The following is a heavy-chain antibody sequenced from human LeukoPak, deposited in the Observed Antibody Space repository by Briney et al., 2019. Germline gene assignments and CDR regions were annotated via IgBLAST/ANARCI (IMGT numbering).Heavy chain of an antibody. CDR3: ARLGVTVSGSWAFDD. Sequence: GGSLRLSCAASGFTVSSNYMTWVRQAPGKGLEWVSVICSGGSTSYSDSVKGRFTISRDNSKNTLCLQMNSLRAEDTAVYYCARLGVTVSGSWAFDDWGQGTLVTVSS. J-gene: IGHJ4*02. CDR2: ICSGGST. CDR1: GFTVSSNY. V-gene: IGHV3-66*04. D-gene: IGHD6-19*01.